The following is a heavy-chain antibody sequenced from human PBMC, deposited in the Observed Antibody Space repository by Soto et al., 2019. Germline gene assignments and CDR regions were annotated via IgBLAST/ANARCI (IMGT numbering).Heavy chain of an antibody. D-gene: IGHD6-13*01. CDR2: ISSDAKNE. V-gene: IGHV3-30*04. J-gene: IGHJ4*02. Sequence: ESGGGVVQPGRSLRLSCAASGFTFSSYAMHWVRQAPGKGLEWVAVISSDAKNEYYADSAKGRFTISRDNSKNTLNLHMSSLRPEDTAVYYCARGLYSISWCFDYWGQGTLVTVSS. CDR1: GFTFSSYA. CDR3: ARGLYSISWCFDY.